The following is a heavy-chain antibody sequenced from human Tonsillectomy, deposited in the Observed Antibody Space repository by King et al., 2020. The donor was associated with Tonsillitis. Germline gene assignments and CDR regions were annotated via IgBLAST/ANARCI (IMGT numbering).Heavy chain of an antibody. CDR3: ARPGGGSSSSSYFDF. V-gene: IGHV4-59*08. Sequence: VQLQESGPGLLKSSETLSLTCTVSVGSIGTYYWSWIRQSPGKGLEWIWYVYYSGNTNYNPSLKGRVTMSVDTSKNQVSPLLTSVTAADTAVYYCARPGGGSSSSSYFDFWGRGALVTVSP. CDR1: VGSIGTYY. D-gene: IGHD6-6*01. J-gene: IGHJ4*02. CDR2: VYYSGNT.